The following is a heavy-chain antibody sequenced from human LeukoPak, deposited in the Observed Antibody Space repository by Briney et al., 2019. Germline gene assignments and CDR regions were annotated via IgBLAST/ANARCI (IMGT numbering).Heavy chain of an antibody. CDR2: IYPKNGDT. Sequence: ASVKVSCKASGYTFTAYYLHWVRQAPGQGLEWMGWIYPKNGDTNFAQKFQGRVTMTRDTSITTTYMELNGLRSDDTAVYYCARDGHSGGAFDIWGQGTMVTVSS. CDR3: ARDGHSGGAFDI. CDR1: GYTFTAYY. D-gene: IGHD2-15*01. V-gene: IGHV1-2*02. J-gene: IGHJ3*02.